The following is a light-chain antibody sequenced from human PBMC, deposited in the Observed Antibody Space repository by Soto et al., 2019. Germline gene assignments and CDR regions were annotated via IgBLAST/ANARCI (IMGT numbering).Light chain of an antibody. V-gene: IGKV1-33*01. J-gene: IGKJ1*01. Sequence: DIQMTQSPSSLSASVGDRVTITCQASQDISNYLNWYQQKPGKAPKLLIYDASNLETEVPSRFSGSGSGTDFTFTISSVLPEDIATYYCQQYDNLWTFGQGTKVEIK. CDR3: QQYDNLWT. CDR1: QDISNY. CDR2: DAS.